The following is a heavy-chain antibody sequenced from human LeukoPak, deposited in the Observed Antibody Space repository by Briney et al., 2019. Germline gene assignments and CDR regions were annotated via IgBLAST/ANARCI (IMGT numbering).Heavy chain of an antibody. CDR1: GGSINSDY. D-gene: IGHD2-2*01. CDR2: IYHSGST. Sequence: SETLSLTCSVSGGSINSDYWNWIRQPPGKGLEWIGYIYHSGSTNYNPSLKSRVTMSVDTSKNQFSLKLSSVTAADTAVYYCARDASVVVVPAAIWDNYYYGMDVWGQGTTVTVSS. J-gene: IGHJ6*02. CDR3: ARDASVVVVPAAIWDNYYYGMDV. V-gene: IGHV4-59*12.